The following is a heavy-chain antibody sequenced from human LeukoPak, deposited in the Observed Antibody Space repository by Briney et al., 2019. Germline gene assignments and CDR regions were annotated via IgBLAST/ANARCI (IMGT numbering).Heavy chain of an antibody. CDR2: ISSSGSTI. Sequence: GGSLRLSCAASGFTFSSYSMNWVRQAPGKGLEWVSYISSSGSTIYYADSVEGRFTISRDNAKNSLYLQMNSLRAEDTAVYYCAELGITMIGSVWGKGTTVTISS. V-gene: IGHV3-48*04. CDR1: GFTFSSYS. CDR3: AELGITMIGSV. J-gene: IGHJ6*04. D-gene: IGHD3-10*02.